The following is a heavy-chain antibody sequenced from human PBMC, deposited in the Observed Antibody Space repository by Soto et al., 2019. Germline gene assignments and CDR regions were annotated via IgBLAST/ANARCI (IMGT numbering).Heavy chain of an antibody. D-gene: IGHD2-2*01. CDR1: GFMFSSFA. CDR2: TRSSGEHT. CDR3: AKDSKSVSVSAARVYGMDV. Sequence: PGGSLRLSCAASGFMFSSFAMTWVRQAPGKWLEWVSTTRSSGEHTYYADSVKGRFTVSRDNSKNTLFLEMSSLRAEDSAIYYCAKDSKSVSVSAARVYGMDVWGQGTTVTVSS. J-gene: IGHJ6*02. V-gene: IGHV3-23*01.